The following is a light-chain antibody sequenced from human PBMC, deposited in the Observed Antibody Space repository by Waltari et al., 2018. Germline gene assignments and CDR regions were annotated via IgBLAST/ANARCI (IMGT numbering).Light chain of an antibody. CDR3: QQYNNRPPAT. CDR1: QTVSIN. V-gene: IGKV3-15*01. Sequence: ETMMTQSPATLSVSPGERATLSCRASQTVSINLAWYQQKPGQPPRLLIYGASTRATGIPARFSGSGSGTEFTLTISSMQSEDFAIYYCQQYNNRPPATFGLGTKVEIK. CDR2: GAS. J-gene: IGKJ1*01.